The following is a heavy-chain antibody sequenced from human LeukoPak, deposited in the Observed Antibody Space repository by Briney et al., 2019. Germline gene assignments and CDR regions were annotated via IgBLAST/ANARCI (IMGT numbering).Heavy chain of an antibody. CDR2: ISGDGDST. CDR3: AKDTGITPSGISGFFDF. D-gene: IGHD6-13*01. J-gene: IGHJ4*02. CDR1: GFSFDDYA. Sequence: GGSLRLSCAASGFSFDDYAMHWVRQAPGKGLEWVSLISGDGDSTYYADSVKGRFTISRDNGKDSLYLQMNSLRTEGTALYYCAKDTGITPSGISGFFDFWGQGTLVTVSS. V-gene: IGHV3-43*02.